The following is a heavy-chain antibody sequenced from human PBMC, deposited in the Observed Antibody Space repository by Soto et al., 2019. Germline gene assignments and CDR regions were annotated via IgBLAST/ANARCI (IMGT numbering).Heavy chain of an antibody. CDR3: AKDRDGYNLLWFDP. J-gene: IGHJ5*02. V-gene: IGHV3-9*01. Sequence: PGGSLRLSCAASGFTFDDYAMHWVRQAPGKGLEWVSGISWNSGSIGYADSVKGRFTISRDNAKNSLYLQMNSLRAEDTALYYCAKDRDGYNLLWFDPWGQGTLVTVSS. D-gene: IGHD5-12*01. CDR1: GFTFDDYA. CDR2: ISWNSGSI.